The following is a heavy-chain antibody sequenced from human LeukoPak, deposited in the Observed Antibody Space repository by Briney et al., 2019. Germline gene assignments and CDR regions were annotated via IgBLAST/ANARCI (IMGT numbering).Heavy chain of an antibody. CDR1: GGSISSYY. J-gene: IGHJ6*03. D-gene: IGHD1-1*01. V-gene: IGHV4-4*07. Sequence: SETLSLTCTVSGGSISSYYWSWIRQPAGKGLEWIGRIYTSGSTNYNPSLKSRVTISVDTSKNQFSLKLSSVTAADTAVYYCARAEGLYTKRNYYYYYYMDVWGKGTTVTVSS. CDR3: ARAEGLYTKRNYYYYYYMDV. CDR2: IYTSGST.